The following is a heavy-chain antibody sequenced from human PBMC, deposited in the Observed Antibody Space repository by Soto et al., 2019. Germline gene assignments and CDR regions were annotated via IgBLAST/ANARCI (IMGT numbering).Heavy chain of an antibody. CDR2: INPNSGGT. J-gene: IGHJ6*02. CDR3: ARALFRFLDGSTRNCSTGMEV. Sequence: RRLHTTEQGLEWMGWINPNSGGTKYAQRFQGRVTMTRNTSSRTVYMELSGLRSDDTAVYYCARALFRFLDGSTRNCSTGMEVWRQGTTVTVSS. V-gene: IGHV1-2*02. D-gene: IGHD3-3*01.